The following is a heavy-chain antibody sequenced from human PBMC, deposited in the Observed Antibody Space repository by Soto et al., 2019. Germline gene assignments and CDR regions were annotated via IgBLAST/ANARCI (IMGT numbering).Heavy chain of an antibody. CDR3: ARDTYYYDSSGLGPLFDY. J-gene: IGHJ4*02. CDR2: IKQDGSEK. D-gene: IGHD3-22*01. Sequence: LRLSCAASGFTFSSYWMSWVRQAPGKGLEWVANIKQDGSEKYYVDSVKGRFTISRDNAKNSLYLQMNSLRAEDTAVYYCARDTYYYDSSGLGPLFDYWGQGTLVTVSS. V-gene: IGHV3-7*01. CDR1: GFTFSSYW.